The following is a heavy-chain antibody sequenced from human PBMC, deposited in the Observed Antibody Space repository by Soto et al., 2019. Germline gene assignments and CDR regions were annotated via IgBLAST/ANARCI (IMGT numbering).Heavy chain of an antibody. CDR2: TYYRSKWYN. CDR3: ARDQNLPRLHKGGNDAFDI. Sequence: KQSQTLSLTCAISGDSVSSNSAAWNWIRQSPSRGLEWLGRTYYRSKWYNDYAVSVKSRITINPDTSKNQFSLQLNSVTPEDTAVYYCARDQNLPRLHKGGNDAFDIWGQGTMVTVSS. J-gene: IGHJ3*02. D-gene: IGHD3-16*01. V-gene: IGHV6-1*01. CDR1: GDSVSSNSAA.